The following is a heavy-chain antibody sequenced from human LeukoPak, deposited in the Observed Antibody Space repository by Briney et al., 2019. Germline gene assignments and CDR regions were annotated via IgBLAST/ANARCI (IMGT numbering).Heavy chain of an antibody. J-gene: IGHJ3*02. Sequence: GGSLRLSCAASGFTISSYWMHWVRQAPGKGLVWVSRINSDGSSTSYADSVKGRFTISRDNAKNTLYLQMNSLRAEDTAVYYCARGWNRGAAFDIWGQGTMVTVSS. V-gene: IGHV3-74*01. CDR1: GFTISSYW. CDR2: INSDGSST. CDR3: ARGWNRGAAFDI. D-gene: IGHD1-1*01.